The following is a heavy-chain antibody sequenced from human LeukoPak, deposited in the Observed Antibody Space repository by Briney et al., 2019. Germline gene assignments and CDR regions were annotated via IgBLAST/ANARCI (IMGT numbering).Heavy chain of an antibody. CDR3: ARDRYYNILTGFRRSDGFDI. Sequence: ASVKVSCKASGYTFTRYGISWVRQAPGQGLEWMGWISAYNGNRNYAQKLQGRVTMTTDTSTSTVCMELRSLRSDDTAVYYCARDRYYNILTGFRRSDGFDIWGQGTMVTVSS. D-gene: IGHD3-9*01. J-gene: IGHJ3*02. V-gene: IGHV1-18*01. CDR2: ISAYNGNR. CDR1: GYTFTRYG.